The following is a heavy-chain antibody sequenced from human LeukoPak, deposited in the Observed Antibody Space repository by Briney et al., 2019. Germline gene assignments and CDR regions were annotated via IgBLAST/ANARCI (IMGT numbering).Heavy chain of an antibody. CDR3: ARRIAVAGNFDY. D-gene: IGHD6-19*01. Sequence: GGSLRLSCAASGFTFSSYWMHWVRQAPGKGLVWVSRINSDGSSTSYADSVKGRFTISRDNAKNTLYLQMNSLRAEDTAVYYCARRIAVAGNFDYWGQGTLVAVSS. J-gene: IGHJ4*02. V-gene: IGHV3-74*01. CDR1: GFTFSSYW. CDR2: INSDGSST.